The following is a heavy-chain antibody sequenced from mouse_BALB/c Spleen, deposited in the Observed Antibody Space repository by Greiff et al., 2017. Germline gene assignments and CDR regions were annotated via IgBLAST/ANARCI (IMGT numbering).Heavy chain of an antibody. D-gene: IGHD6-1*01. J-gene: IGHJ4*01. CDR1: GFTFSSYG. V-gene: IGHV5-6*01. CDR3: ARQEASYYAMDY. Sequence: VQLQQSGGDLVKPGGSLKLSCAASGFTFSSYGMSWVRQTPDKRLEWVATISSGGSYTYYPDSVKGRFTISRDNAKNTLYLQMSSLKSEDTAMYYCARQEASYYAMDYWGQGTSVTVSS. CDR2: ISSGGSYT.